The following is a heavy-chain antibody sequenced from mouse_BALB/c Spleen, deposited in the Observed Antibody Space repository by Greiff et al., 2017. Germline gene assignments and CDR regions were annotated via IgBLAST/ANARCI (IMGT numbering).Heavy chain of an antibody. Sequence: EVQLVESGGGLVQPGGSRKLSCAASGFTFSSFGMHWVRQAPEKGLEWVAYISSGSSTIYYADTVKGRFTISRDNPKNTLFLQMTSLRSEDTAMYYCARSRYGNFYWYFDVWGAGTTVTVSS. V-gene: IGHV5-17*02. D-gene: IGHD2-10*02. CDR2: ISSGSSTI. J-gene: IGHJ1*01. CDR1: GFTFSSFG. CDR3: ARSRYGNFYWYFDV.